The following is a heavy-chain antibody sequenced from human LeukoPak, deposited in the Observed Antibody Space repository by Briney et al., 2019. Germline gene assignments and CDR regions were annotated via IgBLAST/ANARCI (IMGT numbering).Heavy chain of an antibody. V-gene: IGHV3-48*01. D-gene: IGHD4-11*01. CDR1: GFSFSDYS. CDR2: ISRSSSPI. Sequence: PGGSLRLSCAASGFSFSDYSMNWVRQAPGKGLEWVSYISRSSSPIYYADSVKGRFTISRDNAKNSLYPQMNSLRAEDTAVYYCARRFNYVGWFDPWGQGTLVTVSS. J-gene: IGHJ5*02. CDR3: ARRFNYVGWFDP.